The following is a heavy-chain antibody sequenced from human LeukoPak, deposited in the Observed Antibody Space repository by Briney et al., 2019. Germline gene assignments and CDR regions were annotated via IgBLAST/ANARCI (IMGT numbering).Heavy chain of an antibody. D-gene: IGHD3-3*01. Sequence: SETLSLTCAVYGGSFSGYYWSWIRQPPGKGLEWIGEINHSGSTNYNPSLKSRVTISVDTSKNQFSLKLSSVTAADTAVYYCASSLLQSGYTPQGGWFDPWGQGTLVTVSS. V-gene: IGHV4-34*01. J-gene: IGHJ5*02. CDR2: INHSGST. CDR1: GGSFSGYY. CDR3: ASSLLQSGYTPQGGWFDP.